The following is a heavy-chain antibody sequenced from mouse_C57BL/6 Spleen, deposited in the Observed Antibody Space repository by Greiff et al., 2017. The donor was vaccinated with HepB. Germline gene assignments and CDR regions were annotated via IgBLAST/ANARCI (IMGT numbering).Heavy chain of an antibody. D-gene: IGHD3-1*01. CDR3: ARGATAAY. J-gene: IGHJ3*01. CDR2: INPGSGGT. V-gene: IGHV1-54*01. Sequence: VKLQESGAELVRPGTSVKVSCKASGYAFTNYLIEWVKQRPGQGLEWIGVINPGSGGTNYNEKFKGKATLTADKSSSTAYMQLSSLTSEDSAVYFCARGATAAYWGQGTLVTVSA. CDR1: GYAFTNYL.